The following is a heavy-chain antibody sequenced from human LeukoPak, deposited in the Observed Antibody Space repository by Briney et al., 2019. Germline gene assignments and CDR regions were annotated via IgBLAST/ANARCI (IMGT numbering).Heavy chain of an antibody. V-gene: IGHV3-30*02. D-gene: IGHD4-17*01. CDR2: IRYDGSNK. CDR1: GFTFSSYG. J-gene: IGHJ4*02. CDR3: AKDRPDYGDYVNSPFFDY. Sequence: GGSLRLSCAASGFTFSSYGMHWVRQAPGKGLEWVAFIRYDGSNKYYADSVKGRFTISRDNSKNTLYLQMNSLRAEDTAVYYCAKDRPDYGDYVNSPFFDYWGQGTLVTVSS.